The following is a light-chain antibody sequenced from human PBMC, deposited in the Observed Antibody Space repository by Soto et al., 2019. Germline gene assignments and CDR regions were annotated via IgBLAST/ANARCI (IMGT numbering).Light chain of an antibody. CDR2: WAS. CDR1: QSILDRSKNKYY. V-gene: IGKV4-1*01. Sequence: DIVMTQSPDSLAVSLGERATFNCKSSQSILDRSKNKYYLAWYQQTSGQPPKLLIYWASLRESGVPDRFTGSGSGTDFTLTSSSLQAEDVAVYYCQQYFTSPWTFGEGTKVDI. J-gene: IGKJ1*01. CDR3: QQYFTSPWT.